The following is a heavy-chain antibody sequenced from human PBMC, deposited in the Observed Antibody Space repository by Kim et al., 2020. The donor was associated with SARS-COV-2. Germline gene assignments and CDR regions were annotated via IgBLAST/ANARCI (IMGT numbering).Heavy chain of an antibody. CDR3: ARDRGPYCSSTSCYEEGDY. Sequence: GGSLRLSCAASGFTFSSYSMNWVRQAPGKGLEWVSSISSSSSYIYYADSVKGRFTISRDNAKNSLYLQMNSLRAEDTAVYYCARDRGPYCSSTSCYEEGDYWGQGTLVTVSS. D-gene: IGHD2-2*01. J-gene: IGHJ4*02. CDR1: GFTFSSYS. V-gene: IGHV3-21*04. CDR2: ISSSSSYI.